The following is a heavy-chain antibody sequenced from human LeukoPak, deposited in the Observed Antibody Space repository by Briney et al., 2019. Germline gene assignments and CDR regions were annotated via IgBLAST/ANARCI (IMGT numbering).Heavy chain of an antibody. Sequence: SETLSLTCTVSGGSISIGSYYWSWIRQPAGKGLESIGRIYPSGSTNYNPSLKSRVTISIDTSKNQFSLKLSSVTAADTAVYYCARGGPYQPRYDFWSGYHVNWFDPWGQGTLVTVSS. J-gene: IGHJ5*02. CDR2: IYPSGST. D-gene: IGHD3-3*01. V-gene: IGHV4-61*02. CDR1: GGSISIGSYY. CDR3: ARGGPYQPRYDFWSGYHVNWFDP.